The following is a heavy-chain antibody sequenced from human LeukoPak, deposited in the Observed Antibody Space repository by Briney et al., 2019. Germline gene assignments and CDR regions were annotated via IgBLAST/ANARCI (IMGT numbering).Heavy chain of an antibody. CDR2: MNPNSGNT. V-gene: IGHV1-8*01. D-gene: IGHD3-3*01. CDR3: ARLVGVAGRPPFDY. J-gene: IGHJ4*02. Sequence: GASVKVSCKASGYTFTSYDINWVRQATGQGLEWMGWMNPNSGNTGYAQKFQGRVTMTRNTSISTAYMELSSLRSEDTAVYYCARLVGVAGRPPFDYWGQGTLVTVSS. CDR1: GYTFTSYD.